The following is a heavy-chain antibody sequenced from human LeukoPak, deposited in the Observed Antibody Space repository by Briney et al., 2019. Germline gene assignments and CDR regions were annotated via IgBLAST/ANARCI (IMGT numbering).Heavy chain of an antibody. D-gene: IGHD3-10*01. CDR2: IYYSGST. J-gene: IGHJ4*02. CDR1: GGSISSSSYY. V-gene: IGHV4-39*07. CDR3: ARALPNYYGSGSYAY. Sequence: PSETLSLTCTVSGGSISSSSYYWGWIRQPPGKGLEWIGSIYYSGSTYYNPSLKSRVTISVDTSKNQFSLKLSSVTAADTAVYYCARALPNYYGSGSYAYWGQGTLVTVSS.